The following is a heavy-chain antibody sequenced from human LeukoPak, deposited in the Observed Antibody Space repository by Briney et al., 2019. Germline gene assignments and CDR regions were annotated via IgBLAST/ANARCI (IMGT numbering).Heavy chain of an antibody. V-gene: IGHV1-24*01. CDR3: ATALPHDIAVAGRDAFDI. D-gene: IGHD6-19*01. Sequence: ASVKVSCKVSGYTLTELSMHWVRQAPGKGLEWMGGFDPEDGETIYAQKFQGRVTMTEDTSTDTAYMELSSLRSEDTAVYYCATALPHDIAVAGRDAFDIWGQGTMVTVSS. CDR2: FDPEDGET. J-gene: IGHJ3*02. CDR1: GYTLTELS.